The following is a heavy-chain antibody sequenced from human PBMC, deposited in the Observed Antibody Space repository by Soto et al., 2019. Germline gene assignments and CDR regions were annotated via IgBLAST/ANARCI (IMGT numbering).Heavy chain of an antibody. J-gene: IGHJ4*02. V-gene: IGHV4-31*03. CDR2: IYYSGST. CDR1: GGSISSGGYY. Sequence: TSETLSLTCTFSGGSISSGGYYWSWIRQHPGKGLEWIGYIYYSGSTYYNPSLKSRVTISVDTSKNQFSLKLSSVTAADTAVYYCARRGLRYFDWYYFDYWRQGTLVTVSS. CDR3: ARRGLRYFDWYYFDY. D-gene: IGHD3-9*01.